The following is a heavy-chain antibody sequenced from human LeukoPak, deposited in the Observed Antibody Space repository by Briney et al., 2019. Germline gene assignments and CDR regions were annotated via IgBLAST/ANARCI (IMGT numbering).Heavy chain of an antibody. CDR2: INPNSGGT. CDR1: GYTFTGYY. Sequence: ASVNVSCKPSGYTFTGYYMHWVGQAPGHGREWVGGINPNSGGTDYAQKFQGRVTITRDTSISTAYVELGRVRCDHTALCYVNTESGGESPDYWGQGTLVTVSS. V-gene: IGHV1-2*02. D-gene: IGHD3-16*01. J-gene: IGHJ4*02. CDR3: NTESGGESPDY.